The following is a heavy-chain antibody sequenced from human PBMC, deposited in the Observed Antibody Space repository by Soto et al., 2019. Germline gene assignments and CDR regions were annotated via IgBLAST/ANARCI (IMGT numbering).Heavy chain of an antibody. J-gene: IGHJ4*02. CDR1: GFTFRGYW. Sequence: GGALRISCAASGFTFRGYWVPWGRQAPGKGLDWVSRINGDGSRTDYADSLKGRFTVSRDNAKKTLYLEMNSLRAEDTAVYFCAGYSSWYLAYWGQGTMVTVSS. CDR2: INGDGSRT. V-gene: IGHV3-74*01. CDR3: AGYSSWYLAY. D-gene: IGHD6-13*01.